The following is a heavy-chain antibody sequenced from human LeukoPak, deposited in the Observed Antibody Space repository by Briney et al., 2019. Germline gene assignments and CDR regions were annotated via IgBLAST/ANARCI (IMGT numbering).Heavy chain of an antibody. CDR1: GFTFSSYG. Sequence: GGSLRLSCAASGFTFSSYGMHWVRQAPGKGLEWVAVISYDGSNKYYADSVKGRFTISRDNSKNTLYLQMNSLRAEDTAVYYCACGKGYCSSTSCLNWFDPWGQGTLVTVSS. V-gene: IGHV3-30*03. J-gene: IGHJ5*02. CDR3: ACGKGYCSSTSCLNWFDP. D-gene: IGHD2-2*01. CDR2: ISYDGSNK.